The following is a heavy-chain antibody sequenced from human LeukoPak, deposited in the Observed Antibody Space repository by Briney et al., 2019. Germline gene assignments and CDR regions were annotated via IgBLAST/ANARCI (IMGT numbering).Heavy chain of an antibody. CDR2: INPNSGGT. Sequence: GASVKVSCKASGYTFTGYYMQWVRQAPGQGLEWMGWINPNSGGTNYAQKFQGGVTMTRDTSISTAYMELSRLRSDDTAVYYCARTYYDSSGYRYWGQGTLVTVSS. CDR3: ARTYYDSSGYRY. V-gene: IGHV1-2*02. D-gene: IGHD3-22*01. CDR1: GYTFTGYY. J-gene: IGHJ4*02.